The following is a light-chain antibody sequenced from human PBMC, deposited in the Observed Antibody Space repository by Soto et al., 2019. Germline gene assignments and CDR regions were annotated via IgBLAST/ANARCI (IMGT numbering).Light chain of an antibody. CDR2: WAS. CDR3: QQYYSTPPT. V-gene: IGKV4-1*01. CDR1: QSVLYSSNNKNY. Sequence: DTVMTQSPDSLAVSLGERATINCKSSQSVLYSSNNKNYLAWYQQKPGQPPKLLIYWASTRESGVPDRFSGSGSGTHFTHTISRLQAEDVAVYYCQQYYSTPPTFGGGTKVEIK. J-gene: IGKJ4*01.